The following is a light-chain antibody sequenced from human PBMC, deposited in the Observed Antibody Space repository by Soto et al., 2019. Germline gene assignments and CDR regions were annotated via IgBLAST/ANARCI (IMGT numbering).Light chain of an antibody. V-gene: IGKV3-20*01. J-gene: IGKJ5*01. CDR3: HQYGDSPPFT. CDR2: DAS. CDR1: QTIINNY. Sequence: EVVLTQSPDTQSSSPGERVTLSCRASQTIINNYLAWYQQKPGQAPRLLIYDASTRAAGIPDRFSGSESGTDFILTISRLEPEDFAVYYCHQYGDSPPFTFGQGTRLDIK.